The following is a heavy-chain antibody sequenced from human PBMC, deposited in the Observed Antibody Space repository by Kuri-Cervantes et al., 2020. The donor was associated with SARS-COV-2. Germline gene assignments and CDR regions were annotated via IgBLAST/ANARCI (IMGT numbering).Heavy chain of an antibody. CDR1: GSTFSSYD. Sequence: GGSLRLSCAACGSTFSSYDMHWVRQATGKGLDWVSAIGTAGDTYYPDSVKGRFTISRDNSKNTLYLQMNSLRAENTAVYYCAKRAGIYSYSSSWFDYWGQGTLVTVSS. J-gene: IGHJ4*02. CDR3: AKRAGIYSYSSSWFDY. D-gene: IGHD6-13*01. CDR2: IGTAGDT. V-gene: IGHV3-13*01.